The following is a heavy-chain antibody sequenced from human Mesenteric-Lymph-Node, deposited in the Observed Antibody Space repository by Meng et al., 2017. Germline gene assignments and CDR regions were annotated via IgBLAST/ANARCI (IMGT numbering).Heavy chain of an antibody. V-gene: IGHV4-38-2*02. J-gene: IGHJ3*02. Sequence: SETLSLTCTVSGYSISSGYYWGWIRQPPGKGLEWIGSIYHSGSTYYNPSLKSRVTISVDTSKNQFSLKLSSVTAADTAVYYCARVLSSGSRNDAFDIWGQGTMVTVSS. CDR1: GYSISSGYY. CDR2: IYHSGST. CDR3: ARVLSSGSRNDAFDI. D-gene: IGHD3-10*01.